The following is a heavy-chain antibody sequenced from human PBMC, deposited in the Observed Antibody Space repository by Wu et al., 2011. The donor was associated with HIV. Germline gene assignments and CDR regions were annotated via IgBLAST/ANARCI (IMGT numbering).Heavy chain of an antibody. D-gene: IGHD2-2*02. V-gene: IGHV1-69*15. J-gene: IGHJ6*03. Sequence: QVQLVQSGAEVKKPGSSVRVSCKTPGGTLNSYTITWVRQAPGQGLAWVGRIIPVYGTSDYAQKFQGRVTITADESTSTAYMELSSLTSEDTAIYYCARDTNYTLAYYYMDVWGIGTTVLVSS. CDR3: ARDTNYTLAYYYMDV. CDR2: IIPVYGTS. CDR1: GGTLNSYT.